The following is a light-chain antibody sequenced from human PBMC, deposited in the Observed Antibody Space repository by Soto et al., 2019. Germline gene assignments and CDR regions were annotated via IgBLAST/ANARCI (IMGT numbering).Light chain of an antibody. V-gene: IGLV1-47*01. CDR2: RNS. CDR3: AAWDDSLSGGVV. Sequence: QPVLTQPPSASGTPGQRVTISCSGSSSNIGSNYVYWYQQLPGAAPKLLIYRNSQRPSGVPDRFSGSKSGTSASLAISGLRSEDEADYYCAAWDDSLSGGVVFGGGTKVTVL. CDR1: SSNIGSNY. J-gene: IGLJ2*01.